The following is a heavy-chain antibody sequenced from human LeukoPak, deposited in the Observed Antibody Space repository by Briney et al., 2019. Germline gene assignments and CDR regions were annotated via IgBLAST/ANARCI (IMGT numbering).Heavy chain of an antibody. J-gene: IGHJ6*04. CDR3: ARASNYDILTGYYAPYYYGMDV. Sequence: PSETLSLTCAVYGGSFSGYYWSWTRQPPGKGLEWIGEINHSGSTNYNPSLKSRVTISVDTSKNQFSLKLSSVTAADTAVYYCARASNYDILTGYYAPYYYGMDVWGKGTTVTVSS. CDR2: INHSGST. D-gene: IGHD3-9*01. V-gene: IGHV4-34*01. CDR1: GGSFSGYY.